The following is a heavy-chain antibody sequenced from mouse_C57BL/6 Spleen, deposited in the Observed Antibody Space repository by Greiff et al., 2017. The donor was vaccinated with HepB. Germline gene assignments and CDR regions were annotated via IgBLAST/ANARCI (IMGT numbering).Heavy chain of an antibody. CDR3: ASGELRLPDY. J-gene: IGHJ2*01. CDR2: IDPSDSYT. D-gene: IGHD3-2*02. V-gene: IGHV1-50*01. CDR1: GYTFTSYW. Sequence: VQLQQPGAELVKPGASVKLSCKASGYTFTSYWMQWVKQRPGQGLEWIGEIDPSDSYTNYNQKFKGKATFTVDTSSSTASMQLSSLTSEDSAVSYCASGELRLPDYWGQGTTLTVSS.